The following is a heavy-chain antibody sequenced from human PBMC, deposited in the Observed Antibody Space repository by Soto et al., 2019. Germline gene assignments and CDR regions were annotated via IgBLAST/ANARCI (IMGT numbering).Heavy chain of an antibody. D-gene: IGHD6-13*01. CDR3: ARGGYSSSWPPDYYYGMDV. V-gene: IGHV1-69*13. J-gene: IGHJ6*02. CDR2: IIPIFGTA. CDR1: GGTFSSYA. Sequence: SVKVSCKASGGTFSSYAISWVRQAPGQGLEWMGGIIPIFGTANYAQRFQGRVTITADESTSTAYMELSSLRSEDTAVYYCARGGYSSSWPPDYYYGMDVWGQGTTVTVSS.